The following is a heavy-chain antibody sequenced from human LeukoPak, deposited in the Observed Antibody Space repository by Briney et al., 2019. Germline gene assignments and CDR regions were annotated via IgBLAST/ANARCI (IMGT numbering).Heavy chain of an antibody. J-gene: IGHJ5*02. Sequence: SETLSLTCAVYGGSFSGYYWSWIRQPPGKGLEWIGETNHSGSTNYNPSLKSRVTISVDTSKNQFSLKLSSVTAADTAVYYCASCGQNYYDSSGYYYNWFDPWGQGTPVTVSS. CDR2: TNHSGST. D-gene: IGHD3-22*01. CDR3: ASCGQNYYDSSGYYYNWFDP. CDR1: GGSFSGYY. V-gene: IGHV4-34*01.